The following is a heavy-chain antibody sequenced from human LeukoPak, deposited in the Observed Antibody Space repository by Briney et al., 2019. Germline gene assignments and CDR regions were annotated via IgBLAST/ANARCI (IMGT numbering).Heavy chain of an antibody. Sequence: GESLRLSCAASGFTFSDYVMIWVRQAPGKGLEWVSGITASGDRTFYGDSVRGRFTVSRDNSKNTVYLQMNSLRVDDTAVYYCARRDIVVVVSASDYWGQGTLVTVSS. J-gene: IGHJ4*02. CDR3: ARRDIVVVVSASDY. V-gene: IGHV3-23*01. CDR1: GFTFSDYV. D-gene: IGHD2-15*01. CDR2: ITASGDRT.